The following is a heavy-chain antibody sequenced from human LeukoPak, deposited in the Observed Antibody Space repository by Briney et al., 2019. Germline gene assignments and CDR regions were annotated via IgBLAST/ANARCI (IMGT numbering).Heavy chain of an antibody. CDR1: GGSFSGYY. Sequence: SETLSLTCAVYGGSFSGYYWSWIRQPPGKGLEWIGEINHSGSTNYNPSLKNRVTISVDTSKNQFSLKLSSVTAADTAVYYCARVRRSIGYYYGMDVWGQGTTVTVSS. D-gene: IGHD4-17*01. CDR2: INHSGST. J-gene: IGHJ6*02. CDR3: ARVRRSIGYYYGMDV. V-gene: IGHV4-34*01.